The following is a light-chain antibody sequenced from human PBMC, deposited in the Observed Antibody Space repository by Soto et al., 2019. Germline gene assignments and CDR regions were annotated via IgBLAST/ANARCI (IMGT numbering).Light chain of an antibody. J-gene: IGKJ1*01. CDR3: QQSYNFTRT. V-gene: IGKV1-39*01. Sequence: DLQLTQSPSSLSASVGDRVTITCRASQSISKFLNWYQQKHGQAPKXXISSASNVQSGVPSRFSGRVSGTEVTLTISGLQTEDAASYCCQQSYNFTRTFGQGTKVDIK. CDR2: SAS. CDR1: QSISKF.